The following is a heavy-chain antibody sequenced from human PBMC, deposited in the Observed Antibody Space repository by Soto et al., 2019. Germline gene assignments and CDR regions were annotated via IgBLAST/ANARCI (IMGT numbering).Heavy chain of an antibody. V-gene: IGHV3-49*04. D-gene: IGHD1-26*01. CDR2: IRSKAYGGTT. Sequence: GGSLRLSCTASGFTFGDYAMSWVRQAPGKGLEWVGFIRSKAYGGTTEYAASVKGRFTISRDDSKSIAYLQMNSLKTEDTAVYYCARLSGGYSGYFDYWGQGTLVTVSS. CDR3: ARLSGGYSGYFDY. CDR1: GFTFGDYA. J-gene: IGHJ4*02.